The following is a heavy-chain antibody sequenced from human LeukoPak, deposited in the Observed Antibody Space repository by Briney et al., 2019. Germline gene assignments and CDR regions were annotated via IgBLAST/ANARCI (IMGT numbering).Heavy chain of an antibody. CDR2: IYHSGST. J-gene: IGHJ4*02. D-gene: IGHD5-12*01. CDR3: ARHKPLVAALPDY. Sequence: SETLSLTCTVSGGSISSGGYYWSWIRQPPGKGLEWIGYIYHSGSTYYNPSLKSRVTISVDRSKNQFSLKLSSVTAADTAVYYCARHKPLVAALPDYWGQGTLVTVSS. V-gene: IGHV4-30-2*01. CDR1: GGSISSGGYY.